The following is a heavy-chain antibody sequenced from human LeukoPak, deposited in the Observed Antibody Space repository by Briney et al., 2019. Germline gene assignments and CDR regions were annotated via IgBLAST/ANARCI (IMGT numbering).Heavy chain of an antibody. CDR1: GGSLSGYY. J-gene: IGHJ3*02. D-gene: IGHD1-26*01. CDR3: ARGHSGSYLSDGAFDI. V-gene: IGHV4-34*01. Sequence: SETLSLTCAVYGGSLSGYYWSWIRQPPGKGLEWIGEINHSGSTNYNPSLRSRVTISVDTSKNQFSLKLSSVTAADTAVYYCARGHSGSYLSDGAFDIWGQGTMVTVSS. CDR2: INHSGST.